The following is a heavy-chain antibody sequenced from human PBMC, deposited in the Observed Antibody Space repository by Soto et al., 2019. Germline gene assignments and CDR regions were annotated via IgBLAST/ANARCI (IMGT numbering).Heavy chain of an antibody. CDR1: GYTFTGYY. Sequence: QVQLVQSGAEVKKPGASVKVSCKASGYTFTGYYMHWVRQVPGQGLEWMGWINPNSGGTNYAQKFQGWVTMTRDTSISTAYMELSRLRSDDTAVYYCARDRPSADYYGMDVWGQGTTVTVSS. D-gene: IGHD6-6*01. V-gene: IGHV1-2*04. CDR3: ARDRPSADYYGMDV. J-gene: IGHJ6*02. CDR2: INPNSGGT.